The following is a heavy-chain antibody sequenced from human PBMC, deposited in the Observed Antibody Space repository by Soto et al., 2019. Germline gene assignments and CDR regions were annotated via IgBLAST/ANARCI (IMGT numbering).Heavy chain of an antibody. CDR3: ARGANGCDSSGYYCPIGY. Sequence: GGSLRLSCAASGFTFSSYGMHWVRQAPGKGLEWVAVIWYDGSNKYYADSVKGRFTISRDNSKNTLYLQMNSLRAEDTAVYYCARGANGCDSSGYYCPIGYWGQGTLVTVSS. J-gene: IGHJ4*02. CDR1: GFTFSSYG. D-gene: IGHD3-22*01. CDR2: IWYDGSNK. V-gene: IGHV3-33*01.